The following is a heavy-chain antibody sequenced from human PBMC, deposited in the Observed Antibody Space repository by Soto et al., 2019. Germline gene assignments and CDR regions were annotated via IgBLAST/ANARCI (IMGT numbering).Heavy chain of an antibody. V-gene: IGHV3-48*01. J-gene: IGHJ5*02. CDR2: ISSSSSTI. CDR3: ARDNAQQAPGFWFDP. Sequence: EVQLVESGGGLVQPGGSLRLSCAASGFTFSSYSMNWVRQAPGQGLEWVSYISSSSSTIYYADSVKGRFTISRDNAKNSLYLQMNSLRAEDTAVDYCARDNAQQAPGFWFDPWGQGTLVTVSS. CDR1: GFTFSSYS. D-gene: IGHD6-13*01.